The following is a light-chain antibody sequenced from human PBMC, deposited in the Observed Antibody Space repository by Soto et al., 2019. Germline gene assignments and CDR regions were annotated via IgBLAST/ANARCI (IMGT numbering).Light chain of an antibody. CDR1: QSVSYIY. CDR2: GIS. Sequence: EIVLTQSPGTLSLSPGERATLSCRASQSVSYIYLAWYQQKPGQSPRVLIHGISRRATGIPDRFSGSGSATEFTLTISRLEPEDFAVYYCQQYGSIPITFGQGTRLEIK. J-gene: IGKJ5*01. V-gene: IGKV3-20*01. CDR3: QQYGSIPIT.